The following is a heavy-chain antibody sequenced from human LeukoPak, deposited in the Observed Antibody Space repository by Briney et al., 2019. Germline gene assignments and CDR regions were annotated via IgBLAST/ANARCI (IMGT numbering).Heavy chain of an antibody. CDR3: ANGPLLVTSSPNMDV. CDR2: INHSGST. J-gene: IGHJ6*03. CDR1: GGSFSGYY. V-gene: IGHV4-34*01. Sequence: SETLSLNCAGYGGSFSGYYWGWIRQPPGKGLGWIGEINHSGSTNYNPSLKSRVTISVDTSKNQFSLKLSSVTAADTAVYYCANGPLLVTSSPNMDVWGKGTTVTVSS.